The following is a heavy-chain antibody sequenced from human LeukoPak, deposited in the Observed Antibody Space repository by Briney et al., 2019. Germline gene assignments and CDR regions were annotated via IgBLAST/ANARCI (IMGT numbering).Heavy chain of an antibody. Sequence: SGESLRLSCAASGFTFSNVWMSWVRQVPGRGPEWVANVNRDGSETYYLDSVKGRFTISKDNAKNSLYLQMNSLRAEDTALYHCARNNGMDVWGQGTTVIVSS. V-gene: IGHV3-7*03. CDR3: ARNNGMDV. CDR1: GFTFSNVW. CDR2: VNRDGSET. J-gene: IGHJ6*02.